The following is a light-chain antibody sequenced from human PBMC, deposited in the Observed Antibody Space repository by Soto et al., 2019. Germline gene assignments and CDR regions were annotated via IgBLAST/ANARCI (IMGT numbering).Light chain of an antibody. CDR2: DAS. CDR3: QQRSSWPPFT. CDR1: QSILSD. Sequence: DIVLTQSPATLSLSPGERATLSCRPSQSILSDLAWYQQKPGQAPRLLIYDASNRATVIPARFSSSGSGTDFTLTISSLEPEDFAVYYCQQRSSWPPFTFGTGTKVDI. V-gene: IGKV3-11*01. J-gene: IGKJ3*01.